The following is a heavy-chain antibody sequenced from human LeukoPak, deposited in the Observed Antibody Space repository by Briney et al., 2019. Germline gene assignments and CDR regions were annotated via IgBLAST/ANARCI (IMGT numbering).Heavy chain of an antibody. V-gene: IGHV4-59*01. Sequence: SETLSLTCTVSGGSISSYYWSWIRQPPGKGLEWIGYIYYSGSTNYNPSLKSRVTISVDTSKNQFSLKLSSVTAADTAVYYCARDCSGGSCYWLSGGMDVWGQGTTVTVSS. CDR1: GGSISSYY. CDR2: IYYSGST. D-gene: IGHD2-15*01. CDR3: ARDCSGGSCYWLSGGMDV. J-gene: IGHJ6*02.